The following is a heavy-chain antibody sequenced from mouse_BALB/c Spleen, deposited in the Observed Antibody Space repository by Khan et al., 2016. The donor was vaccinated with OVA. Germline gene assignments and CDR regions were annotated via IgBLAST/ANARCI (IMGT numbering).Heavy chain of an antibody. CDR3: ARAFYNGAWFAY. J-gene: IGHJ3*01. D-gene: IGHD1-3*01. CDR1: GFSLSNYG. Sequence: QVQLQQSGPGLVAPSQTLSITCTVSGFSLSNYGIHWVRQSPGKGLEWLGVIWADGSTNHNSALMSRLSISKDNSKSQVFLKMNSLQTDDTAMYYCARAFYNGAWFAYWGQGTLVTVSA. CDR2: IWADGST. V-gene: IGHV2-9*02.